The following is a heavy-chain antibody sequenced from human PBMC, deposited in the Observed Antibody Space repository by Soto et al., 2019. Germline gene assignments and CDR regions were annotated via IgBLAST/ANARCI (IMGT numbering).Heavy chain of an antibody. V-gene: IGHV5-51*01. Sequence: PGESLKISCQGSGYTFTTYWDGWVRQRPGKGLDWMGNIYPGDSDVKYSPSFQGQVTISVDKSISTAYLQWNSLKASDTAVYDCARQNYAGYGGYDSAFDTWGQGTLVTVSS. D-gene: IGHD5-12*01. CDR1: GYTFTTYW. J-gene: IGHJ4*02. CDR3: ARQNYAGYGGYDSAFDT. CDR2: IYPGDSDV.